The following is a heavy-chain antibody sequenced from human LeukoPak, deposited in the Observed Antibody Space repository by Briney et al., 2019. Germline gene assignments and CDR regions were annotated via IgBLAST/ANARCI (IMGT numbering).Heavy chain of an antibody. D-gene: IGHD3-22*01. CDR1: GFVFSTYA. Sequence: GGSLRLSCAASGFVFSTYATHWVRQAPGKGLEWVSAISGSGDSAHYADSVRGRFTISRDYSKNTVYLQMDSLRAEDTAVYYCAKDYYESSIIFRGYFDFWGQGTLVTVSS. J-gene: IGHJ4*02. CDR3: AKDYYESSIIFRGYFDF. CDR2: ISGSGDSA. V-gene: IGHV3-23*01.